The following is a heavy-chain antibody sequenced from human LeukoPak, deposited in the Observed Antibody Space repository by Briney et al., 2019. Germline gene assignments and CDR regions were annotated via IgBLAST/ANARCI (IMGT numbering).Heavy chain of an antibody. CDR3: ARVASVVVPAAVSR. Sequence: GGSLRLSCAASGFTFDDYGMSWVRQAPGKGLEWVSGINWNGGSTGYADSVKGRFTISRDNAKNSLYLQMNSLRAEDMALYYCARVASVVVPAAVSRWRQGTLVTVSS. V-gene: IGHV3-20*04. D-gene: IGHD2-2*01. J-gene: IGHJ4*02. CDR1: GFTFDDYG. CDR2: INWNGGST.